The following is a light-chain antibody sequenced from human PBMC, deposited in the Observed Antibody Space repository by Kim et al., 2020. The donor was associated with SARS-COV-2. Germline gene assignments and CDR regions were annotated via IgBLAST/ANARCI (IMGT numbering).Light chain of an antibody. CDR2: AAS. V-gene: IGKV1-39*01. J-gene: IGKJ4*01. CDR3: QQSYTTPLT. CDR1: QSISRY. Sequence: ASVGDRVTIPCRASQSISRYLNWYQQKPGKAPNLLIYAASSLQSGVPSRFSGSGSGTDFTLTISSLQPEDFAAYYCQQSYTTPLTFGGGTKVDIK.